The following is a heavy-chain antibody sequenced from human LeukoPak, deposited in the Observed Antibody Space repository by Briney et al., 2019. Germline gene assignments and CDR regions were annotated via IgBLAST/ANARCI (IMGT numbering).Heavy chain of an antibody. CDR3: VRGGVEAPAAMGFDY. J-gene: IGHJ4*02. Sequence: SQTLSLTCVISGDSVSSNSGAWNWIRQSPSRGLEWLRRTYYRSKWYNEYALSVKSRITINPDTTKNQFSLQLSSVTPEDTAVYYCVRGGVEAPAAMGFDYWGQGTLVTVSS. D-gene: IGHD2-2*01. V-gene: IGHV6-1*01. CDR2: TYYRSKWYN. CDR1: GDSVSSNSGA.